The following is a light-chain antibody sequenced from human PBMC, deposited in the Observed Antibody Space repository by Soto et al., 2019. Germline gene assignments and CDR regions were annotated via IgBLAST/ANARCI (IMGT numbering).Light chain of an antibody. CDR2: DVS. Sequence: QSVLTQPASVSGSPGQSITISCTGTSSDVGGDRYVSWYQQHPGKDPKLMIYDVSNRPSGVSNRFSGSKSGNTASLTISGLQAEDEADYYCSSYTSSSTLGVFGTGTKLTVL. V-gene: IGLV2-14*01. J-gene: IGLJ1*01. CDR3: SSYTSSSTLGV. CDR1: SSDVGGDRY.